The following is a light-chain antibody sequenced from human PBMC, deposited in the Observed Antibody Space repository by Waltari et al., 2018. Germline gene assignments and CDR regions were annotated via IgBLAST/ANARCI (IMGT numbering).Light chain of an antibody. V-gene: IGLV2-14*03. CDR1: SSDIGRYNY. CDR2: DVN. CDR3: SSYTTTSSLLVV. Sequence: QSALTQPASVSGSPGQSITISCTGTSSDIGRYNYVSWYQHHPGKAPTLMIFDVNNRPSGVSNRLSGSKSGNTASLTISGLQAEDEADYYCSSYTTTSSLLVVFGGGTKLTVL. J-gene: IGLJ2*01.